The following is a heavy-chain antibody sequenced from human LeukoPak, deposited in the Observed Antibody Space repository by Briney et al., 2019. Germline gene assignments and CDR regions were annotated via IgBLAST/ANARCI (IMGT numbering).Heavy chain of an antibody. CDR3: ARDAYYYGSGSYDPNYYYYMEV. V-gene: IGHV4-4*07. Sequence: SETLSLTCPGSRGSLSSYYWSWIRQPAGNGLEWIGRIYTSGSTNYNPSLNSRVTMSVDTSKNQFSLKLSSVTAADTAVYYCARDAYYYGSGSYDPNYYYYMEVWGKGTTVTVSS. CDR2: IYTSGST. D-gene: IGHD3-10*01. CDR1: RGSLSSYY. J-gene: IGHJ6*03.